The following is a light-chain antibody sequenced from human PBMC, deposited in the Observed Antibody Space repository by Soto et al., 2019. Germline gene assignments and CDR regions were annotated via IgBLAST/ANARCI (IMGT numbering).Light chain of an antibody. CDR2: AAS. V-gene: IGKV1-17*01. Sequence: DIQMTQSPSCLCASVGGRVTIACRASQGIRNDLGWYQQKPGKAPKRLIYAASSLQSGVPSKFSGSGSGTDFTLTINSLQPEDFAVYYCQQRNDWRRGTFGQGTRLEI. CDR1: QGIRND. CDR3: QQRNDWRRGT. J-gene: IGKJ5*01.